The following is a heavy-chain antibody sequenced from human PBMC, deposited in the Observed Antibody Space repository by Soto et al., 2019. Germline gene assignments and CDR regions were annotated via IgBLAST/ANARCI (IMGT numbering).Heavy chain of an antibody. D-gene: IGHD6-13*01. CDR2: ISYDGSNK. Sequence: GGSLRLSCAASGFTFSSYAMHWVRQAPGKGLEWVAVISYDGSNKYYADSVKGRFTISRDNSKNTLYLQMNSLRAEDTAVYYCIAAKFYFDYWGKGTLVTVSS. V-gene: IGHV3-30-3*01. J-gene: IGHJ4*02. CDR1: GFTFSSYA. CDR3: IAAKFYFDY.